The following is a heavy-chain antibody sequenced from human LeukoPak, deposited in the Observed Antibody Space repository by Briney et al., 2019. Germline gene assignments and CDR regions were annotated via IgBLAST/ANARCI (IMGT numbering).Heavy chain of an antibody. D-gene: IGHD5-12*01. CDR1: GGSISSSSYY. V-gene: IGHV4-39*01. CDR2: IYYSGST. Sequence: SETLSLTCTVSGGSISSSSYYWGWIRQPPGKGLEWIGSIYYSGSTYYNPSLKSRVTISVDTSKNQFSLKLSSVTAADTAVYYCASSSGYDYYGIGSIGYWGQGTLVTVSS. CDR3: ASSSGYDYYGIGSIGY. J-gene: IGHJ4*02.